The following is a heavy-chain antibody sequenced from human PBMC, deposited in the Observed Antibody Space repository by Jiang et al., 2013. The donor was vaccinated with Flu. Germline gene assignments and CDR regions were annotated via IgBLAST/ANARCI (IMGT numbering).Heavy chain of an antibody. D-gene: IGHD3-16*02. Sequence: VRPGVQGRGLEWVSAISGSGGSTYYADSVKGRFTISRDNSKNTLYLQMNSLRAEDTAVYYCAKDCLGGYLGDYYYGMDVWGKGTTVTVSS. V-gene: IGHV3-23*01. J-gene: IGHJ6*04. CDR3: AKDCLGGYLGDYYYGMDV. CDR2: ISGSGGST.